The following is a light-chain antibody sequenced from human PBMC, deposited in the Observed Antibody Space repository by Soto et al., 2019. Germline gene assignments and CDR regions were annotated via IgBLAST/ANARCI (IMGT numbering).Light chain of an antibody. CDR2: GAS. Sequence: EIVLTQSPCTLSLSPGERATLSCRASQSVSSSYLAWYQQKPGQAPRLLIYGASSRATGIPDRFSGSGSGTDFTLTISRLEPEAFAVYYCQHYGGSPGTFGQGTKVEIK. CDR3: QHYGGSPGT. J-gene: IGKJ1*01. CDR1: QSVSSSY. V-gene: IGKV3-20*01.